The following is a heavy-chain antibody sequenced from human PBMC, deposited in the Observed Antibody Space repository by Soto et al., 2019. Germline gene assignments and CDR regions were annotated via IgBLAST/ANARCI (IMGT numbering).Heavy chain of an antibody. CDR2: ISYDGSNT. V-gene: IGHV3-30*03. Sequence: GGSLRLSCVASGFTFSSYGMHWVRQAPGKGLEWVAIISYDGSNTYYADSVKGRFTISRDNAKNSLYLQMNSLRAEDTAVYYCARDWRLRGSWPLNWFDPWGQGTLVTVSS. D-gene: IGHD6-13*01. J-gene: IGHJ5*02. CDR1: GFTFSSYG. CDR3: ARDWRLRGSWPLNWFDP.